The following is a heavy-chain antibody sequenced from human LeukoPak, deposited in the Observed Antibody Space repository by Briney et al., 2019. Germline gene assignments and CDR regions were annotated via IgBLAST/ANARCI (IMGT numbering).Heavy chain of an antibody. CDR1: GGSFSGYY. CDR3: ARGRGYSSLDL. Sequence: SSETLSLTCAVYGGSFSGYYWSWIRQPPGKGLEWIGEINHSGSTNYNPSLKSRVTISVDTSKNQFSLKLSSVTAADTAVYYCARGRGYSSLDLWGQGTMVTVSS. J-gene: IGHJ3*01. V-gene: IGHV4-34*01. CDR2: INHSGST. D-gene: IGHD6-13*01.